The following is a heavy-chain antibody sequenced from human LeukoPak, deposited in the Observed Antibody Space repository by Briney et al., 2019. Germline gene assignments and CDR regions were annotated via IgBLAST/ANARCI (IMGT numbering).Heavy chain of an antibody. CDR3: ARGYYYDSSGYYPYFDY. Sequence: GGSLRLSCAASGFTVSSNYMSWVRQAPGKGLEWVSVIYSGGSTYYTDSVKGRFTISRDNSKNTLYLQMNSLRAEDTAVYYCARGYYYDSSGYYPYFDYWGQGTLVTVSS. CDR1: GFTVSSNY. D-gene: IGHD3-22*01. CDR2: IYSGGST. V-gene: IGHV3-53*01. J-gene: IGHJ4*02.